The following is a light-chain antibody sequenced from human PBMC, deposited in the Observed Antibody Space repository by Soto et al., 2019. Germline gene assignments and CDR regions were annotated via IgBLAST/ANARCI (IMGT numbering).Light chain of an antibody. V-gene: IGKV1-17*01. Sequence: DIQMTQSPSSLSASVGGRVTITCRASQDIGTSLDWFQQKPGTAPKRLLYTISDLQSGVPSRFSGGGSGTEFTLTLSSLQPEDSATSYCLQHYAFPFSFHPGTKVHV. CDR1: QDIGTS. CDR2: TIS. J-gene: IGKJ3*01. CDR3: LQHYAFPFS.